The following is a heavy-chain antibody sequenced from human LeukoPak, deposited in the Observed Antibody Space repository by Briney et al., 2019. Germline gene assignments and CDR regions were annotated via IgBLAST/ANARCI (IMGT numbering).Heavy chain of an antibody. D-gene: IGHD1-26*01. V-gene: IGHV3-48*03. Sequence: GGSLRLSCAASGFTFSSYEMNWVRQAPGKGLEWVSYISSSGSTIYYADSVKGRFTISRDNAKNSLYLQMNSLRAEDTAVYYCARDPGGSYFFDYWGQGTLVTVSS. CDR2: ISSSGSTI. CDR1: GFTFSSYE. CDR3: ARDPGGSYFFDY. J-gene: IGHJ4*02.